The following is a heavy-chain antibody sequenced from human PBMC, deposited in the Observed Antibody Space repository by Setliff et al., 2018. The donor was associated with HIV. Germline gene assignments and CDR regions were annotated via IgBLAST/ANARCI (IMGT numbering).Heavy chain of an antibody. CDR1: GYTFTTYA. CDR3: ARTREAVMYYYYGMDV. CDR2: INAGNGNT. J-gene: IGHJ6*02. D-gene: IGHD3-16*01. Sequence: ASVKVSCKASGYTFTTYAMHWVRLAPGQRLEGMGWINAGNGNTKYSQRFQGRVIITRDTSASTAYMELSSLRSEETAVYYCARTREAVMYYYYGMDVWGQGTTVTVSS. V-gene: IGHV1-3*01.